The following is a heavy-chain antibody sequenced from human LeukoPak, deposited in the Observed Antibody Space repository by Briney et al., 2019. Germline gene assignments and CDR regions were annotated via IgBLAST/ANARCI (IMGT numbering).Heavy chain of an antibody. CDR1: GGSISSYY. D-gene: IGHD3-10*01. V-gene: IGHV4-59*01. CDR2: IYYSGST. Sequence: SETLSLTCTVSGGSISSYYWSWIRQPPGKGLERIGYIYYSGSTNYNPSLKRRVTISVDTSKNPFSLKLSSVTAADTAVYYCARKPYYYGSVSGFYYGMDVWGKGTTVTVSS. J-gene: IGHJ6*04. CDR3: ARKPYYYGSVSGFYYGMDV.